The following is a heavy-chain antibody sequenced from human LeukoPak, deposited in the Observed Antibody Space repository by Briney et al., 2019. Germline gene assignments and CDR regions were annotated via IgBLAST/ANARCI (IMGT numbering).Heavy chain of an antibody. D-gene: IGHD5-18*01. CDR1: GFTVSSYW. V-gene: IGHV3-7*01. CDR3: ARDLPIDTAMVESNGFDY. Sequence: GGSLRLSCAASGFTVSSYWMSWVRQAPGKGLEWVANIKQDGSEKYYVDSVKGRFTISRDNAKNSLYLQMNSLRAEDTAVYYCARDLPIDTAMVESNGFDYWGQGTLVTVSS. CDR2: IKQDGSEK. J-gene: IGHJ4*02.